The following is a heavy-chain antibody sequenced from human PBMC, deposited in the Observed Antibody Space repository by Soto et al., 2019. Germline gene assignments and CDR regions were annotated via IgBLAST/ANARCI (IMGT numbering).Heavy chain of an antibody. D-gene: IGHD3-10*01. V-gene: IGHV1-3*01. CDR1: GYPFTDYA. CDR2: INPLNGNT. J-gene: IGHJ5*02. Sequence: QVQLVQSGAEVKKPGASVKVSCKASGYPFTDYAIHWVRQAPGQRPEWMGWINPLNGNTKYSQTFRGRVTISRDTSATTAYMELRGLRSEDPAVYYCARQMVRGVDWFDPWGQGTLVTVSS. CDR3: ARQMVRGVDWFDP.